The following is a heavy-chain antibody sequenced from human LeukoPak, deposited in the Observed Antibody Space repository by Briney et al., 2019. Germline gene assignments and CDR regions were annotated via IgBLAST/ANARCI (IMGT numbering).Heavy chain of an antibody. J-gene: IGHJ4*02. Sequence: PSETLSLTCTVSGGSISSYYWSWIRRPPGKGLEWIGYIYYSGSTNYNPSLKSRVTISVDTSKNQFSLKLSSVTAADTAVYYCARSLGGDYSSSSRFVYWGQGTLVTVSP. V-gene: IGHV4-59*01. CDR3: ARSLGGDYSSSSRFVY. D-gene: IGHD6-6*01. CDR2: IYYSGST. CDR1: GGSISSYY.